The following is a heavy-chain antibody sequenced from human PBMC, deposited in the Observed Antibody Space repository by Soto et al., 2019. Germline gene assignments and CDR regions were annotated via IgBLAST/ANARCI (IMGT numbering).Heavy chain of an antibody. CDR2: VYYTGTT. Sequence: SETLSLTCTVSGGSISNYYWGWIRQPPGKGLEWIGYVYYTGTTHFNPSLKSRVSMSVDTSKNQFSLKLTSVTSADTAVYYCARAAAADYWGQGTLVTVSS. CDR3: ARAAAADY. CDR1: GGSISNYY. V-gene: IGHV4-59*01. J-gene: IGHJ4*02. D-gene: IGHD6-13*01.